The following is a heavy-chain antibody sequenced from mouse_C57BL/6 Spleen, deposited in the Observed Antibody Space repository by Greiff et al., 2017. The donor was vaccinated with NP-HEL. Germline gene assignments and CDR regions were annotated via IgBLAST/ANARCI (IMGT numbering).Heavy chain of an antibody. CDR2: IRSKSSNYAT. D-gene: IGHD1-1*01. Sequence: DVKLVESGGGLVQPKGSLKLSCAASGFTFNTYAMHWVRQAPGKGLEWVARIRSKSSNYATYYADSVKDRFTISRDDSQSMLYLQMNNLKTEDTAMYYCVREGAYYYGSNYFDYWGQGTTLTVSS. J-gene: IGHJ2*01. V-gene: IGHV10-3*01. CDR1: GFTFNTYA. CDR3: VREGAYYYGSNYFDY.